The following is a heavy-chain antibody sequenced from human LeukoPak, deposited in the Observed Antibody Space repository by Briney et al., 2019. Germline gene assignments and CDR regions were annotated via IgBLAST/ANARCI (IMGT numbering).Heavy chain of an antibody. Sequence: SVKVSCKASGGTFSSYAISWVRQAPGQGLEWMGGIIPIFGTANYAQKFQGRVTITTDESTSTAYMELSSLRSEDTAVYYCARGGYSYGYLNHWGQGTLVTVSS. D-gene: IGHD5-18*01. CDR1: GGTFSSYA. V-gene: IGHV1-69*05. CDR3: ARGGYSYGYLNH. J-gene: IGHJ5*02. CDR2: IIPIFGTA.